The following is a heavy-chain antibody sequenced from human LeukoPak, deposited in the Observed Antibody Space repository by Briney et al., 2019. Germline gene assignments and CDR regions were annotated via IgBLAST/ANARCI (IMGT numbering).Heavy chain of an antibody. J-gene: IGHJ4*02. CDR3: ARGLYYFDY. CDR1: GVTFSDXX. V-gene: IGHV3-11*01. CDR2: ISTYGSTI. Sequence: AXSGVTFSDXXXXWIRQAPGKGLEWISYISTYGSTINYADSVKGRFTISRDNAKNSVYLQMDSLRAEDTAVYYCARGLYYFDYWGQGTLVTVSS.